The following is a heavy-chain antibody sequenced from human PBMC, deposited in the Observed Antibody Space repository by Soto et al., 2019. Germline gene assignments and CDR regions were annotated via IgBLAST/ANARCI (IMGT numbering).Heavy chain of an antibody. J-gene: IGHJ4*02. V-gene: IGHV3-23*01. Sequence: EAQLLESGGGLVQPGGSLRLSCAASGFTFSSYAMSWVRQAPGKGLEWVSAISGSGGSTYYADSVKGRFTISRDNSKNTLYLQMNSLRAEDTAVYYCAKVWVFEWLVPYYFDYWGQGTLVTVSS. CDR2: ISGSGGST. CDR1: GFTFSSYA. CDR3: AKVWVFEWLVPYYFDY. D-gene: IGHD6-19*01.